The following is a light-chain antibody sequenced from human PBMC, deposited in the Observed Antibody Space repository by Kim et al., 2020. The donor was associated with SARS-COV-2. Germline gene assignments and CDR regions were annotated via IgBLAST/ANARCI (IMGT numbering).Light chain of an antibody. CDR3: GTDHGSENNFVMV. CDR1: SGYSDYK. V-gene: IGLV9-49*01. CDR2: VGTGGIVG. Sequence: ELTQPPSASASLGASVTLTCTLSSGYSDYKVDWYQQRPGKGPRFVMRVGTGGIVGSKGDGIPDRFSVLGSGLNRYLTIKNIQEEDESDYHCGTDHGSENNFVMVFGGGTQLTV. J-gene: IGLJ2*01.